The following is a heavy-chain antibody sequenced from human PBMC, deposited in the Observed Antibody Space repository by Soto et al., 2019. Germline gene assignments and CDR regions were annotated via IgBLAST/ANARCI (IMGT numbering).Heavy chain of an antibody. CDR2: IIPMFGIA. CDR3: ARGYGDSHDY. J-gene: IGHJ4*02. V-gene: IGHV1-69*02. D-gene: IGHD4-17*01. Sequence: QVQLGQSGAEVKKPGSSVKVSCKASGGTFSSYTISWVRQAPGQGLEWMGRIIPMFGIANYAQKFQGRVTITADKSTSTAYMEMSSLRSEDTAVYYCARGYGDSHDYWGQGTLVTVSS. CDR1: GGTFSSYT.